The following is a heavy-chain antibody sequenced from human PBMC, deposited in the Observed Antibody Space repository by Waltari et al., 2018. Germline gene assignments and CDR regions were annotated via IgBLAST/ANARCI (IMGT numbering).Heavy chain of an antibody. V-gene: IGHV3-23*01. J-gene: IGHJ6*02. Sequence: EVQLLESGGGLVQPGGSLRLSCAASGFTFSSYAMSWVRQAPGKGLEWVSAISGSGGSTYYADSVKGRFTISRDNSKNTLYLQMNSLRAEDTAVYYCAREYAAELYYYYGMDVWGQGTTVIVSS. CDR1: GFTFSSYA. CDR2: ISGSGGST. D-gene: IGHD1-26*01. CDR3: AREYAAELYYYYGMDV.